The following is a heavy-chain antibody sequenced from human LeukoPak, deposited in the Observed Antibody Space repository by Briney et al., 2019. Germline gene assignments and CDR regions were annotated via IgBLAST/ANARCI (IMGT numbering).Heavy chain of an antibody. V-gene: IGHV1-2*02. CDR3: ARDLIAPAGSDAFDI. CDR1: GYTFTGYY. D-gene: IGHD6-13*01. CDR2: INPNSGGT. J-gene: IGHJ3*02. Sequence: ASVKVSCKASGYTFTGYYMHWVRQAPGQGLEWMGWINPNSGGTNYAQKFRGRVTMTRDTSISTAYMELSRLRSDDTAVYYCARDLIAPAGSDAFDIWGQGTMVTVSS.